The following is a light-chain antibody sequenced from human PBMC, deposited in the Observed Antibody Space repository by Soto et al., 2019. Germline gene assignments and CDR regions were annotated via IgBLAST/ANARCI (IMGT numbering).Light chain of an antibody. CDR3: QQYNNWPPKYT. V-gene: IGKV3-15*01. CDR1: QSVSSN. CDR2: GAS. Sequence: EIVMTQSPATLSVSPGERATLSCRASQSVSSNLAWYQQKPGQAPRLLIYGASTRATGIPAWFSGSGSGTEFTLTISSLQSEDFAVYYCQQYNNWPPKYTFGQGTKLAIK. J-gene: IGKJ2*01.